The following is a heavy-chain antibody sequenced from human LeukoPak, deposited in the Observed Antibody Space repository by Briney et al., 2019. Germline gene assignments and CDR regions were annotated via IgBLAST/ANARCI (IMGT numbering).Heavy chain of an antibody. V-gene: IGHV4-38-2*02. CDR2: IYHSGTT. CDR3: ARGVELVGQWLVTSGHFDY. Sequence: SETLSLTCTVSGYSISNGYYWGWIRQPPGMRPEWIGSIYHSGTTYYNPSLKSRVTISVDTSKNQFSLKLSSVTAADTAVYYCARGVELVGQWLVTSGHFDYWGQGTLVTVSS. CDR1: GYSISNGYY. J-gene: IGHJ4*02. D-gene: IGHD6-19*01.